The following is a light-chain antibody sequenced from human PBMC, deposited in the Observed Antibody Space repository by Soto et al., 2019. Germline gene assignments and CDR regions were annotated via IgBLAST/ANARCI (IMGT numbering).Light chain of an antibody. CDR3: QQYNNWPYT. J-gene: IGKJ2*01. CDR2: GAS. Sequence: EMVMTQSPATQSVSPGERASLSCRASQSIGGNLAWYQQKPGQAPRLLIYGASTRATGVPARFSGSGSRTEFNLTISSLQSEDFAIYYCQQYNNWPYTFGQGTKLEI. V-gene: IGKV3-15*01. CDR1: QSIGGN.